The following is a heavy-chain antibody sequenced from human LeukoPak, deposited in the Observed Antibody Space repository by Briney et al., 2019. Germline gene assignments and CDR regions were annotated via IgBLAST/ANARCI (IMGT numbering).Heavy chain of an antibody. CDR1: GGSFSGYY. J-gene: IGHJ6*02. CDR3: ARGRTQLQFRGFYYGMDV. Sequence: SETLSLTCAVYGGSFSGYYWSWIRQPPGKGLEWIGEINHSGSTNYNPSLKSRVTISVDTSKNQFSLKLTSVTAADTAVYYCARGRTQLQFRGFYYGMDVWGQGTTVTVSS. CDR2: INHSGST. D-gene: IGHD5-24*01. V-gene: IGHV4-34*01.